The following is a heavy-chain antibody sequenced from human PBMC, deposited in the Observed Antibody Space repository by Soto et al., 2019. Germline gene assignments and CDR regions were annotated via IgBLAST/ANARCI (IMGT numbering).Heavy chain of an antibody. CDR1: GYTFTSHD. D-gene: IGHD4-17*01. CDR3: ARWDYGDYARFDY. Sequence: QVQLVQSGAEVKKPGASVKVSCKASGYTFTSHDINWVRQATGQGLEWMGWMNPNSGNTGYAQKFRGRVTMTRDTSISTAYMELSSLRSEDTAVYYCARWDYGDYARFDYWGQGTLVTVSS. V-gene: IGHV1-8*01. J-gene: IGHJ4*02. CDR2: MNPNSGNT.